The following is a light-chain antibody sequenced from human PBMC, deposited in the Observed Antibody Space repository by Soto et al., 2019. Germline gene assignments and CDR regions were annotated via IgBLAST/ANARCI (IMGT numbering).Light chain of an antibody. CDR3: QQYNDWPLT. Sequence: EIVLTQSPGTLSLSPGERATLSCRASQSFTSNYLAWYQQRPGQAPRLLIYGASTRATGIPDRFSGSGSGTEFTLTISSLQPDDFAVYYCQQYNDWPLTFGQGTKVDIK. CDR2: GAS. J-gene: IGKJ1*01. V-gene: IGKV3-20*01. CDR1: QSFTSNY.